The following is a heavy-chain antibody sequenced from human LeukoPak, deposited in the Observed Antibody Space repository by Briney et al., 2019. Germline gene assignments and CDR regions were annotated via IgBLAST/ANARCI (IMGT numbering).Heavy chain of an antibody. D-gene: IGHD4-17*01. V-gene: IGHV3-23*01. CDR1: GFTFSSYG. Sequence: GGSLRLSCAASGFTFSSYGMSWVRQAPGKGLERVSAISDSGGSTYYADSVKGRFTISRDNSKNTLYLQMNSLRAEDTAVYYCAKGRTSYGDYVDYWGQGTLVTVSS. CDR3: AKGRTSYGDYVDY. J-gene: IGHJ4*02. CDR2: ISDSGGST.